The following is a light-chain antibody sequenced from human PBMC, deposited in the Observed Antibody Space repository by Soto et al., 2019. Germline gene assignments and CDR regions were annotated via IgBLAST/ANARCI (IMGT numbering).Light chain of an antibody. CDR2: GAS. V-gene: IGKV3-15*01. CDR3: QQYNNWPPRYT. Sequence: EIVMTQSPATLSVSPGERATLSCRASQSVSSNLAWYQQKPGQAPRLLIYGASTRATGIPARFSGSGSGTEFTLTISSLQFGDFAVYYCQQYNNWPPRYTFGQGTKLEIK. J-gene: IGKJ2*01. CDR1: QSVSSN.